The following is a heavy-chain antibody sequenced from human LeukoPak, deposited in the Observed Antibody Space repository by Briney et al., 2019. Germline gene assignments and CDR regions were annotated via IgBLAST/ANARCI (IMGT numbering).Heavy chain of an antibody. V-gene: IGHV4-34*01. CDR2: INHSGST. CDR3: ARAIVVVPAASIYYYYGMDV. CDR1: GGSFSGYY. Sequence: SEALSLTCAVYGGSFSGYYWSWIRQPPGKGLEWIGEINHSGSTNYNPSLKSRVTISVDTSKNQFSLKLSSVTAADTAVYYCARAIVVVPAASIYYYYGMDVWGQGTTVTVSS. D-gene: IGHD2-2*01. J-gene: IGHJ6*02.